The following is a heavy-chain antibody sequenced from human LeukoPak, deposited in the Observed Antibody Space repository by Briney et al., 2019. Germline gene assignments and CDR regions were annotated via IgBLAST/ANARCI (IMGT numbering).Heavy chain of an antibody. V-gene: IGHV3-7*01. Sequence: GGSLRLSCAASGFTFSDYWMTWVRQAPGKGLEWVANIKQDGSEKYYVDSVKGRFTISRDNAKNSLYLEMNSLRAEDTAVYYCATSRSFDYWGQGTLVTVSS. CDR2: IKQDGSEK. CDR3: ATSRSFDY. CDR1: GFTFSDYW. J-gene: IGHJ4*02.